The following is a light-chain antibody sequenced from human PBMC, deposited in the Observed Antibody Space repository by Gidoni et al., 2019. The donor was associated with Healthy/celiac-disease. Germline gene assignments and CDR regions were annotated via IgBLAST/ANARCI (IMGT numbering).Light chain of an antibody. V-gene: IGKV3-11*01. CDR1: QSVSSY. J-gene: IGKJ2*01. Sequence: EIVLTQSPATLSLSPGERATLSCRASQSVSSYLVCYQQKPGQAPRLLIYDASNRATGIPARFSGSGSGTDFTLTINSLEPEDFAVYYCQQRSNWPPYTFGQGTKLEIK. CDR3: QQRSNWPPYT. CDR2: DAS.